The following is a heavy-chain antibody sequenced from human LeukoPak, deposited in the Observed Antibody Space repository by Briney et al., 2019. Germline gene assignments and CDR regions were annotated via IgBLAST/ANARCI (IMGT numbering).Heavy chain of an antibody. Sequence: PGGSLRLSCAASGFTFSSDWMIWVRQAPGKGLEWVANIKPDEGEKYYVDSVKGRFTISRDNDKNSLYLQMNSLRAEDTAVYYCARGYYASGSYKYGYYFDYWGQGTLVTVSS. V-gene: IGHV3-7*01. CDR1: GFTFSSDW. CDR3: ARGYYASGSYKYGYYFDY. J-gene: IGHJ4*02. CDR2: IKPDEGEK. D-gene: IGHD3-10*01.